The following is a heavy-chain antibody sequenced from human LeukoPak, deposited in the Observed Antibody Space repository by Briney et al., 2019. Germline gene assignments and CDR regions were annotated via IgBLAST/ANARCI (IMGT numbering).Heavy chain of an antibody. CDR1: GGSISSSNYY. J-gene: IGHJ6*03. V-gene: IGHV4-39*01. CDR2: IYYSGST. Sequence: SETLSLTCTVSGGSISSSNYYWGWIRQPPGKGLEWIGSIYYSGSTYYNPSLKSRVTISVDTSKNQFSLKLSSVTAADTAVYYCARLPRNYYYYYMDVWGKGTTVTISS. CDR3: ARLPRNYYYYYMDV.